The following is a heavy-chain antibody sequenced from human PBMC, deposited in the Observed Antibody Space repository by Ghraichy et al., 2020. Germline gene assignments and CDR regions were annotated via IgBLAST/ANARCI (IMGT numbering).Heavy chain of an antibody. CDR3: VRHGKNRTTYVFLDY. Sequence: SETLSLTCTVSGDSISSSSYYWGWIRQPPGKGLEWIATIYYSENTYYNPSLKSRVTISVDTSKNQFSLKLSSVTAADTAVYYCVRHGKNRTTYVFLDYWGQGALVTVSS. J-gene: IGHJ4*02. CDR2: IYYSENT. CDR1: GDSISSSSYY. D-gene: IGHD2/OR15-2a*01. V-gene: IGHV4-39*01.